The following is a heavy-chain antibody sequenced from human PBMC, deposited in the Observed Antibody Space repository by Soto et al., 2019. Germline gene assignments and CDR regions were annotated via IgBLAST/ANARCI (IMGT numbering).Heavy chain of an antibody. D-gene: IGHD2-21*02. CDR1: GFTFGSRA. CDR3: ERGLLFNY. J-gene: IGHJ4*02. CDR2: ITGPAGAT. Sequence: GGSRRLSCVASGFTFGSRAMGWVRQAPGEGLEWVSTITGPAGATKYADSVRRRFTISXXXSXXTXXLXXSXXRAXDTAVYYCERGLLFNYWGQGTLVTVSS. V-gene: IGHV3-23*01.